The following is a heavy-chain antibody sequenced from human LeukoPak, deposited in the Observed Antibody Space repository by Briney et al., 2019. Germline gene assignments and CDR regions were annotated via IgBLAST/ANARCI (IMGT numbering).Heavy chain of an antibody. D-gene: IGHD3-3*01. CDR2: IYTRGST. V-gene: IGHV4-61*02. CDR3: ARDAGWSGSDAFDI. J-gene: IGHJ3*02. Sequence: SETLSLTCTVSGGSISSGSYYWSWIRQPAGKGLEWIGRIYTRGSTNYNPSLKSRVTISVDTSKNQFSLKLSSVTAADTAVYYCARDAGWSGSDAFDIWGQGTMVTVSS. CDR1: GGSISSGSYY.